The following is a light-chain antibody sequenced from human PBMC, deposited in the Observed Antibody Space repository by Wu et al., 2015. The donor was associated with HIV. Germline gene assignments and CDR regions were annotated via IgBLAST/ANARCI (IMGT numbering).Light chain of an antibody. CDR2: GAS. CDR1: QGVSGY. V-gene: IGKV3-20*01. Sequence: EIVLTQSPATLSLSPGERATLSCRASQGVSGYLAWYQQKPGQAPRLLIYGASSRATGIPDRFSGSGSGTDFTLTISRLEPEDFAVYYCQQYGSSPLYTFGQGTKLEIK. CDR3: QQYGSSPLYT. J-gene: IGKJ2*01.